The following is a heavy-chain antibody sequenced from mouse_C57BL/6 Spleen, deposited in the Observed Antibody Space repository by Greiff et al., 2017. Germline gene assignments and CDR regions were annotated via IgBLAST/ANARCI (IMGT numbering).Heavy chain of an antibody. Sequence: VQLQQSGAELVKPGASVKISCKASGYAFSSYWMNWVKQRPGKGLEWIGQIYPGDGDTNYNGKFKGKATLTADKSSSTAYMQLSSLPSEDSAVYFCARRSGVYYAMDYWGQGTSVTVSS. CDR2: IYPGDGDT. J-gene: IGHJ4*01. CDR1: GYAFSSYW. V-gene: IGHV1-80*01. CDR3: ARRSGVYYAMDY.